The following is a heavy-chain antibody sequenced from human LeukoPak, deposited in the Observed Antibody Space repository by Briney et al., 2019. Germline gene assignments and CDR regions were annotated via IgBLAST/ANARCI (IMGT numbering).Heavy chain of an antibody. D-gene: IGHD3-10*01. J-gene: IGHJ4*02. V-gene: IGHV4-34*01. CDR3: ARHQLRGFLDDN. CDR2: INHSGST. CDR1: GGSFSGYY. Sequence: SETLSLTCAVYGGSFSGYYWSWISQPPGKGLEWIGEINHSGSTNYNPSLKSRVTISVDTSKIQFSLKLTSVTAADTAVYYCARHQLRGFLDDNWGQGTLVTVSS.